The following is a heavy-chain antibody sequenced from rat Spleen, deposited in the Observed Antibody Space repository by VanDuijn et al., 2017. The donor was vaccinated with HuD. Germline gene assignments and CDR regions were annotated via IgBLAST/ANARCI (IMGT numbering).Heavy chain of an antibody. Sequence: EVQLQESGPGLVKPSQSLSLTCSVTDYSITSTYWDWIRKFPGNKMEWMGYISYSGRTSYNPSLKSRISITRDTSKNQFFLQLNSVTTEDTATYYCAWDNSGFWYFDFWGPGTMVTVSS. D-gene: IGHD1-10*01. CDR1: DYSITSTY. J-gene: IGHJ1*01. CDR2: ISYSGRT. CDR3: AWDNSGFWYFDF. V-gene: IGHV3-1*01.